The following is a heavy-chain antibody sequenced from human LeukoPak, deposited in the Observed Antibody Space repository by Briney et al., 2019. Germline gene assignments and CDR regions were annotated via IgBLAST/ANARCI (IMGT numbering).Heavy chain of an antibody. CDR2: INHSGST. D-gene: IGHD5-18*01. J-gene: IGHJ4*02. V-gene: IGHV4-34*01. Sequence: SETLSLTCAVYGGSFSGYYWSWIRQPPGKGLEWIGEINHSGSTNYNPSLKSRVTILVDTSKNQFSLKLSSVTAADTAVYYCARDGYSSGGPDYWGQGTLVTVSS. CDR1: GGSFSGYY. CDR3: ARDGYSSGGPDY.